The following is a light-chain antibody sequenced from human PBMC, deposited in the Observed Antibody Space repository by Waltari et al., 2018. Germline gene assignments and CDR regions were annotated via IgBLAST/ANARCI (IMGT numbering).Light chain of an antibody. Sequence: YELTQTPSVSVSPGQTAKITCSGEALPKHYVYWYQKKPGQAPVLVILKDTERPAEVPERFSGSTSGTRVTLTISGAQAEDEADYYRQSVDSTGSYVVFGGGTKLTVL. CDR2: KDT. CDR3: QSVDSTGSYVV. J-gene: IGLJ2*01. V-gene: IGLV3-25*03. CDR1: ALPKHY.